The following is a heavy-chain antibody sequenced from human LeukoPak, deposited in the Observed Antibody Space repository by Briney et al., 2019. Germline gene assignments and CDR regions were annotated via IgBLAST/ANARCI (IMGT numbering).Heavy chain of an antibody. CDR1: GFTFSSYA. D-gene: IGHD4-17*01. J-gene: IGHJ4*02. CDR2: ISGSGGST. Sequence: GGSLRLSCAASGFTFSSYAMSWVSQAPGKGLEWVSAISGSGGSTYYADSVKGRFTISRDNSKNTLYLQMNSLRAEDTAVYYCAKDRDDGDYVDYFDYWGQGTLVTVSS. CDR3: AKDRDDGDYVDYFDY. V-gene: IGHV3-23*01.